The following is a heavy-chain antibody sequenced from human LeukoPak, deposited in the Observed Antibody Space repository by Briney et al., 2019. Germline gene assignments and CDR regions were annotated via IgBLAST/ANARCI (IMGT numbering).Heavy chain of an antibody. J-gene: IGHJ4*02. CDR1: GFTVSSNY. V-gene: IGHV3-53*01. D-gene: IGHD3-22*01. CDR2: IHSGGGT. CDR3: ARGYDYYDSSGHYY. Sequence: GGSLRLSCVASGFTVSSNYITWVRQAPGKGLEWVAVIHSGGGTYYADSVKGRFTISRDNSKNTLYLQMNNLRAEDTAVYYCARGYDYYDSSGHYYWGQGTLVTVSS.